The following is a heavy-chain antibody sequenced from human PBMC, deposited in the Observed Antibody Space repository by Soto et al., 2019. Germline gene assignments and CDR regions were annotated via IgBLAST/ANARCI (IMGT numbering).Heavy chain of an antibody. CDR3: ARATAYYYDSSGYPGYWFDP. J-gene: IGHJ5*02. Sequence: SETLSLTCTVSGGSISSGDYYWSWIRQPPGKGLEWIGYIYYSVSTYYNPSLKSRVTISVDTSKNQFSLKLSSVTAADTAVYYCARATAYYYDSSGYPGYWFDPWGQGTLVTVSS. CDR1: GGSISSGDYY. D-gene: IGHD3-22*01. CDR2: IYYSVST. V-gene: IGHV4-30-4*01.